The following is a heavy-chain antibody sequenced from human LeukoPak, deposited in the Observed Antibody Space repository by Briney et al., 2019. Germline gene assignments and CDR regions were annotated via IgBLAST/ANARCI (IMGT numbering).Heavy chain of an antibody. CDR3: ARDSRYDSSGYAFDI. Sequence: ASVKVSCKASGYTFTSYYMHWVRQAPGQGVEWMGIINPGGGSTSYAQKFQGRVTMTRDTSMNTVYMELRSLSSEDTAVYYCARDSRYDSSGYAFDIWGQGTMVTVSS. V-gene: IGHV1-46*01. CDR1: GYTFTSYY. D-gene: IGHD3-22*01. J-gene: IGHJ3*02. CDR2: INPGGGST.